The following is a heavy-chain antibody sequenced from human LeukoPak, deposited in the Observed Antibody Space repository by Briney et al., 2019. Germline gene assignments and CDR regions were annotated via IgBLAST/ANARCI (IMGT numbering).Heavy chain of an antibody. CDR1: GFNFSGSA. J-gene: IGHJ4*02. V-gene: IGHV3-73*01. CDR2: TRNKAHNYAT. D-gene: IGHD3-16*02. CDR3: TTLNYVWGTYPPDY. Sequence: PGGSLKLSCAASGFNFSGSAIHWVRQASGKGLEWVGRTRNKAHNYATAYGASVQGRFSTSRDESKTTAYLQMNSLKTEDTAVYYCTTLNYVWGTYPPDYWGQGTLVTVSS.